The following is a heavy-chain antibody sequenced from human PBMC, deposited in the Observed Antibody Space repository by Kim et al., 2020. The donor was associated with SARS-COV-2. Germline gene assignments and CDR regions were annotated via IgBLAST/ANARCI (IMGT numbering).Heavy chain of an antibody. V-gene: IGHV5-51*01. D-gene: IGHD1-26*01. CDR1: GYSFTNYW. CDR2: IYPGDSDI. CDR3: ARGTGSNPFDY. J-gene: IGHJ4*02. Sequence: GESLKISCKGSGYSFTNYWIGWVRRMPGKGLEWMGIIYPGDSDIRYSPSFQGQVTISADKSINTAYLQRSSLKASDTAMYYCARGTGSNPFDYWGQGTLVTVSS.